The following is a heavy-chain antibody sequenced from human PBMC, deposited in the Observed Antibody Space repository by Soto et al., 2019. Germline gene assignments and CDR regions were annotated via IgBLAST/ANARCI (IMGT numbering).Heavy chain of an antibody. Sequence: KPSETLSLTCTVSGGSVSGYHWNWIRQPPGKGLEWIGYIYYIGTTNYNPSLKSRVTILLDTSKNQLSLKLTSVTAADTAFYYCARELSTGGFDYWGQGALVTVSS. CDR2: IYYIGTT. J-gene: IGHJ4*02. D-gene: IGHD2-2*01. CDR3: ARELSTGGFDY. CDR1: GGSVSGYH. V-gene: IGHV4-59*02.